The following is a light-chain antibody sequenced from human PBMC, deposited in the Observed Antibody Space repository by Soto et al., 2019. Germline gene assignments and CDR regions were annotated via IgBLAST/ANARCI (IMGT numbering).Light chain of an antibody. V-gene: IGKV3-15*01. CDR1: QSISSN. CDR3: QQYSNWPPIT. J-gene: IGKJ5*01. CDR2: DTS. Sequence: EIVMTQSPATLSVSPGERATLSCRASQSISSNLVWYQQKPGQAPRLLIYDTSTRATGIPARFSGSGSGTEFTLTISSLQSEDFAVYYCQQYSNWPPITFGQGTRLEI.